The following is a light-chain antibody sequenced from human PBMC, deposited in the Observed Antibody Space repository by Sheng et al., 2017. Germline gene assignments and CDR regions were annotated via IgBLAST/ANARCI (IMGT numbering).Light chain of an antibody. Sequence: QTVVTQEPSFSVSPGGTVTLTCGLSSGSVSASNYPSWYQQTPGQAPRRLIYNTNTRSSGVPDHFSGSILGNKAALTITGAQADDESDYYCVLYMGGGIWVFGGGTKLTVL. J-gene: IGLJ3*02. CDR3: VLYMGGGIWV. CDR2: NTN. CDR1: SGSVSASNY. V-gene: IGLV8-61*01.